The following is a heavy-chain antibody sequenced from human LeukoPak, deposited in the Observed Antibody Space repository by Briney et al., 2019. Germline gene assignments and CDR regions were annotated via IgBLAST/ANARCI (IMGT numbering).Heavy chain of an antibody. D-gene: IGHD6-6*01. V-gene: IGHV4-59*12. Sequence: SETLSLTCTVSGGSISSYYWSWIRQPPGKGLEWIGYIYYSGSTNYNPSLKSRVTISVDTFKNQFSLKLSSVTAADTAVYYCARAEYSSSSGPHFDYWGQGTLVTVSS. J-gene: IGHJ4*02. CDR2: IYYSGST. CDR3: ARAEYSSSSGPHFDY. CDR1: GGSISSYY.